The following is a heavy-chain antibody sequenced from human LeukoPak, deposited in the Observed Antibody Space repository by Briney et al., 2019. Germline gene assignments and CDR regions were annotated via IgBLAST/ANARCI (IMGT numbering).Heavy chain of an antibody. CDR3: AKGFYCSSSTCLDY. D-gene: IGHD2-2*01. CDR1: GFTFSSYE. CDR2: ISSGSTI. J-gene: IGHJ4*02. Sequence: PGGSLRLSCAASGFTFSSYEMIWVRQAPGKGLEWVSYISSGSTIYYADSVKGRFTISRDNSKNTLYLQMNSLRAEDTAVYYCAKGFYCSSSTCLDYWGQGTLVTVSS. V-gene: IGHV3-48*03.